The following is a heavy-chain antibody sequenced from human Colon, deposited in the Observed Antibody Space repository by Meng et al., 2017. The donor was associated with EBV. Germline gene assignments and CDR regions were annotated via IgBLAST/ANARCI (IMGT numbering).Heavy chain of an antibody. D-gene: IGHD3-10*01. Sequence: QVQLVQSGAAVKKXXASVKVSXTASGYSFTRYDINWVRQAPGQGLEWMGWMNPDSGDTGYAQKFQGRVTMTTNTSINTAYMDLSSLRSEDTAFYYCARDVYGSGSYRSDPWGQGTLVTVSS. CDR1: GYSFTRYD. J-gene: IGHJ5*02. CDR3: ARDVYGSGSYRSDP. CDR2: MNPDSGDT. V-gene: IGHV1-8*01.